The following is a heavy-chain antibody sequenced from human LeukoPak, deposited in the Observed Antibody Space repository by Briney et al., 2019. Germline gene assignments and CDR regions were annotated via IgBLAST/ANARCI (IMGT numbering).Heavy chain of an antibody. CDR2: IYYSGST. V-gene: IGHV4-59*12. Sequence: SETLSLTCTVPGASISSYYWSWIRQPPGKGLEWIGSIYYSGSTNYNPCLTSRVTISVDTSTNPSSLKVTSVSAADTAVCYCAGRFGGEDYVFFDYGGEGTLVTVS. D-gene: IGHD2-15*01. CDR1: GASISSYY. J-gene: IGHJ4*02. CDR3: AGRFGGEDYVFFDY.